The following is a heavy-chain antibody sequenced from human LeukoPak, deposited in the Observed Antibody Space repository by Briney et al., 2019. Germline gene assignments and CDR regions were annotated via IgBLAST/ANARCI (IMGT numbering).Heavy chain of an antibody. D-gene: IGHD1-14*01. CDR1: GGTFSIYA. V-gene: IGHV1-69*01. CDR3: ARDQPAPGMDV. Sequence: SVTVSFKASGGTFSIYAISWVRQAPGQGLEWMGGIIPIFGTANYAQKFQGRVTITADESTSTAYMELSSLRSEDTAVYYCARDQPAPGMDVWGKGTTVTVSS. CDR2: IIPIFGTA. J-gene: IGHJ6*04.